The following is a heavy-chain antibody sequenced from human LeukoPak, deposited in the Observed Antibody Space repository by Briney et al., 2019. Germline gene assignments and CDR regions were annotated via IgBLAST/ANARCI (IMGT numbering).Heavy chain of an antibody. J-gene: IGHJ4*02. V-gene: IGHV3-48*03. CDR2: IRSSGSAI. D-gene: IGHD6-6*01. CDR3: ASGVIAGRNY. CDR1: GFIFSNSE. Sequence: GGSLRLSCAASGFIFSNSEMNWVRQAPGKGLEWVSYIRSSGSAIYYADSVKGRFTISRDDAKNSLYPQMSSLRAEDTAVYYCASGVIAGRNYWGQGTLVTVSS.